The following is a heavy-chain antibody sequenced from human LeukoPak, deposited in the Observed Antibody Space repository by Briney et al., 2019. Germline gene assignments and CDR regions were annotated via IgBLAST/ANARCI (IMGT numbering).Heavy chain of an antibody. CDR3: ARHDDIAVFRNGMDV. CDR1: GYSFTNYD. J-gene: IGHJ6*02. V-gene: IGHV1-18*01. CDR2: INPDSGNT. D-gene: IGHD6-19*01. Sequence: ASVKVSCKASGYSFTNYDIIWVRQAPGQGLEWMGWINPDSGNTKYSQKVQGRVTMTTDTSTSTAYMELRTLISDDTAIYYCARHDDIAVFRNGMDVWGPGTTVTVSS.